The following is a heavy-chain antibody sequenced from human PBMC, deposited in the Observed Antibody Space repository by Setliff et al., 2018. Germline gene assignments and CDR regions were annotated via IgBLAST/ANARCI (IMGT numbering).Heavy chain of an antibody. J-gene: IGHJ6*02. Sequence: SETLSLTCAVSGDSISSSNWWNWVRQPPGKGLEWIGEIYHSGSTKYNPSLKSRVTISVDKSKSQFSLKLSSVTAADTAVYYCARSSYSGSYLNVWGQGTTVTVSS. D-gene: IGHD1-26*01. V-gene: IGHV4-4*02. CDR1: GDSISSSNW. CDR2: IYHSGST. CDR3: ARSSYSGSYLNV.